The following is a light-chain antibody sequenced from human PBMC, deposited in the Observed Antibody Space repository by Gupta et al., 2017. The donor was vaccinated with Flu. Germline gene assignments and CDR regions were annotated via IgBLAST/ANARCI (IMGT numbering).Light chain of an antibody. J-gene: IGKJ4*01. CDR2: AAS. CDR1: QGIGNA. Sequence: GDRVTITCRANQGIGNALGWYQQKPGKAPTRLIYAASTLQSGVPSRFSGSGSGTEFTLTISDLQPEDFATYYCLQHNSYSLTFGGGTKVEIK. CDR3: LQHNSYSLT. V-gene: IGKV1-17*02.